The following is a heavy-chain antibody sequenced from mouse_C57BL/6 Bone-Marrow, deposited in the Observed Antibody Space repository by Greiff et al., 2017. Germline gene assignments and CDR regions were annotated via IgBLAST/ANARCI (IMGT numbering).Heavy chain of an antibody. CDR1: GFTFSDYY. V-gene: IGHV5-12*01. J-gene: IGHJ4*01. CDR3: ARQGGGNYDAMDY. D-gene: IGHD2-1*01. CDR2: ISNGGGST. Sequence: DVMLVESGGGLVQPGGSLKLSCAASGFTFSDYYMYWVRQTPEKRLEWVAYISNGGGSTYYPDTVKGRFTISRDNAKNTLYLQMSRLKSEDTAMYYCARQGGGNYDAMDYWGQGTSVTVSS.